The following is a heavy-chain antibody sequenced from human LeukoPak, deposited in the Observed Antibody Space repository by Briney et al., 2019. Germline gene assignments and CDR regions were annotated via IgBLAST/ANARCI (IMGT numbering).Heavy chain of an antibody. CDR3: AKDYGYSSSWYDY. V-gene: IGHV3-9*01. D-gene: IGHD6-13*01. CDR2: ISWDSASV. J-gene: IGHJ4*02. CDR1: GFTFDDYG. Sequence: GRSLRLSCEASGFTFDDYGMHWVRQAPGKGLEWVSTISWDSASVGYVDSVKGRFTISRDNAKKTLYLQMNSLRPEDTALYYCAKDYGYSSSWYDYWGQGTLVNASS.